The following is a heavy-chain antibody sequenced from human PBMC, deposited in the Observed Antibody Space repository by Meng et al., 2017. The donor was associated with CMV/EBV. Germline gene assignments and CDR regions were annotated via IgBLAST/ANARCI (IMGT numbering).Heavy chain of an antibody. CDR2: IIPIFGTA. Sequence: SVTVSCKASGGTFSSYAISWVRQAPGQGLEWMGGIIPIFGTANYAQKFQGRVTITTDESTSTAYMELSSLRSEDTAVYYCARSRVDVITMMRGWYFDLWGRGTLVTVSS. CDR1: GGTFSSYA. V-gene: IGHV1-69*05. D-gene: IGHD3-22*01. J-gene: IGHJ2*01. CDR3: ARSRVDVITMMRGWYFDL.